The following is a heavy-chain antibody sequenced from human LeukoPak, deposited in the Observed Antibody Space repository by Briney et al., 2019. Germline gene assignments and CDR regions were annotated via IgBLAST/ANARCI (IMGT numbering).Heavy chain of an antibody. J-gene: IGHJ4*02. CDR3: ARAGYYDSSGYYYWYIDY. V-gene: IGHV4-4*07. CDR1: GGSISSYY. CDR2: IYTSGST. Sequence: PSETLSLTCTVSGGSISSYYWSWIRQPAGKGLEWIGRIYTSGSTNYNPSLKSRVTMSVDTSKNQFSLKLSSVTAADTAVYYCARAGYYDSSGYYYWYIDYWGQGTLVTVSS. D-gene: IGHD3-22*01.